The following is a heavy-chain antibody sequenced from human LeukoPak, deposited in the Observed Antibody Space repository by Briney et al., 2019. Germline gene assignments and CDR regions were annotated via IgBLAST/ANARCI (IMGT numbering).Heavy chain of an antibody. Sequence: ASVTVSCLSSGGTFSSYALSWVRQAPGQGLEWMGRIIPILGIANYAQKFQRGVTINADESTSTAYMELSSLRYEDTAVYYCARDRITIFGVVIHDAFDIWGQGTMVTVSS. CDR2: IIPILGIA. D-gene: IGHD3-3*01. J-gene: IGHJ3*02. CDR3: ARDRITIFGVVIHDAFDI. V-gene: IGHV1-69*04. CDR1: GGTFSSYA.